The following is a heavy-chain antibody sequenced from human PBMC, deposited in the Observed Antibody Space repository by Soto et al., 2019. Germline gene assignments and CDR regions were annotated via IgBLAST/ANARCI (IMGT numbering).Heavy chain of an antibody. D-gene: IGHD3-22*01. CDR2: IIPIFGTA. CDR1: GGTFSSYA. J-gene: IGHJ5*02. Sequence: GASVKVSCKASGGTFSSYAISWVRQAPGQGLEWMGGIIPIFGTANYAQKFQGRVTITADESTSTAYMELSSLRSEDTAVYYCARVHSGDYYDSSGPYNWFDPWGQGTLVTVSS. CDR3: ARVHSGDYYDSSGPYNWFDP. V-gene: IGHV1-69*13.